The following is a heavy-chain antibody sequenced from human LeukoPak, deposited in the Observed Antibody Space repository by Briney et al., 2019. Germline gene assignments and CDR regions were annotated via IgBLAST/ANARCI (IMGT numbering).Heavy chain of an antibody. CDR3: ARGGALNYYYYYMDV. Sequence: GGSLRLSCAASGFTFADYGMSWVRQAPGKGLEWVSGINWNGGSTGYADSVKGRFTISRDNAKNSLYLQMNSLRAEDTALYYCARGGALNYYYYYMDVWGKGTTVTVSS. CDR1: GFTFADYG. J-gene: IGHJ6*03. D-gene: IGHD2-15*01. CDR2: INWNGGST. V-gene: IGHV3-20*04.